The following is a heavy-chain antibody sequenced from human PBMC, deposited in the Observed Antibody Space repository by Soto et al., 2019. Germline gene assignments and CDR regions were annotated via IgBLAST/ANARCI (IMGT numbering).Heavy chain of an antibody. CDR3: ATNCGGDCLDYANSYYYGMDV. V-gene: IGHV1-69*02. CDR1: GGSFSSYT. Sequence: QVQLVQSGAEVKKPGSSVKVSCKASGGSFSSYTISWVRQDPGQGLEWMGRIIPILGIANYAQKFQGRVTITADKSTSTAYMELSSLRSEDTAVYYCATNCGGDCLDYANSYYYGMDVWDQATTVTVSS. D-gene: IGHD2-21*02. J-gene: IGHJ6*02. CDR2: IIPILGIA.